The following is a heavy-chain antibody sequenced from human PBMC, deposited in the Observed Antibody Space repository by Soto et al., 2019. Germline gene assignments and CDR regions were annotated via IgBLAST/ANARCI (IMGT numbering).Heavy chain of an antibody. V-gene: IGHV3-48*04. CDR1: GFTLSSYS. J-gene: IGHJ4*02. CDR2: ISSSSSTI. D-gene: IGHD5-18*01. CDR3: ARDWDTYGYGGFDY. Sequence: PGGSLRLSCAASGFTLSSYSMNWVRQAPGKGLEWVSYISSSSSTIYYADSVKGRFTISRDNSKNSLYLQMNSLTAEDTAVYYCARDWDTYGYGGFDYWGQGTLVTVS.